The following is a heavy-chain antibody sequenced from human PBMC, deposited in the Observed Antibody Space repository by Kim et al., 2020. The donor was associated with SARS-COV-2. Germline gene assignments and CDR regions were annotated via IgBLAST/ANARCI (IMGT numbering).Heavy chain of an antibody. CDR2: INPSGGST. Sequence: ASVKVSCKASGYTFTSYYMHWVRQAPGQGLEWMGIINPSGGSTSYAQKFQGRVTMTRDTSTSTVYMELSSLRSEDTAVYYCARGGISSGYQYGTASDYWGQGTPVTVSS. J-gene: IGHJ4*02. CDR1: GYTFTSYY. D-gene: IGHD3-22*01. V-gene: IGHV1-46*01. CDR3: ARGGISSGYQYGTASDY.